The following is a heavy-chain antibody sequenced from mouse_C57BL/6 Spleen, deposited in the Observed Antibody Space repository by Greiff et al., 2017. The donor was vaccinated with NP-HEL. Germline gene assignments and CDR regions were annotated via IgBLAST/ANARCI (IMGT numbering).Heavy chain of an antibody. Sequence: QVQLQQSGAELVKPGASVKISCKASGYAFSSYWMNWVKQRPGKGLEWIGQIYPGDGDTNYNGKFKGKATLTADKSSSTAYMQLSSLTSEDSAVYFCARSDILFYDGWFAYWGQGTLVTVSA. CDR2: IYPGDGDT. J-gene: IGHJ3*01. D-gene: IGHD2-12*01. CDR3: ARSDILFYDGWFAY. CDR1: GYAFSSYW. V-gene: IGHV1-80*01.